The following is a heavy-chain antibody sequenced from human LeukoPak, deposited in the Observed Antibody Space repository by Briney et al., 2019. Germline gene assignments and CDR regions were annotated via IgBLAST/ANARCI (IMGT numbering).Heavy chain of an antibody. D-gene: IGHD5-24*01. V-gene: IGHV3-73*01. CDR1: GFTFSGSA. CDR3: TRHGERWLQPRYMDV. J-gene: IGHJ6*03. Sequence: GGSLRLSCAASGFTFSGSAMHWVRQASGKGLEWVGRIRSKANSYATAYAASVKGRFTISRDDSKNTAYLQMNSLKTEDTAVYYCTRHGERWLQPRYMDVWGKGTTVTVSS. CDR2: IRSKANSYAT.